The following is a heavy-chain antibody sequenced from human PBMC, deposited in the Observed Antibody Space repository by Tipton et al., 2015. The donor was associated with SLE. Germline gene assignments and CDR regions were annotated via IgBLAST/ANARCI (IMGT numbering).Heavy chain of an antibody. Sequence: SLRLSCSGSGFTFSSYAMDWVRQVPGKGLEWISPSSGAGGTTYYPGSVKGRFTISRDNSRNTLYLRMDTLRVEDSAIYYCAKEGGWVNDDFDIWGQGTRVFVS. D-gene: IGHD5-12*01. V-gene: IGHV3-23*01. CDR2: SSGAGGTT. CDR3: AKEGGWVNDDFDI. CDR1: GFTFSSYA. J-gene: IGHJ3*02.